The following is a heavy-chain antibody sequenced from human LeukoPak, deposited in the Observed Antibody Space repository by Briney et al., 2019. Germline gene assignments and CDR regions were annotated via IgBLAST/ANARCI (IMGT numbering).Heavy chain of an antibody. CDR1: GITLSSYW. V-gene: IGHV3-7*05. CDR2: IKQYASEK. J-gene: IGHJ3*02. CDR3: VRDQGAFDM. Sequence: GGSLRLSCVGSGITLSSYWMSWVRQAPGKGLEWVGNIKQYASEKYFVDSLRGRFTISRDNAKNSLFLQMNSLRADDTAVYYCVRDQGAFDMWGHGTMVTVSS.